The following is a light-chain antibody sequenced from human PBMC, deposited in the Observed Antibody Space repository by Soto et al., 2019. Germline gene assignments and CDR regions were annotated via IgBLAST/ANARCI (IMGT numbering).Light chain of an antibody. V-gene: IGLV1-40*01. CDR2: GNS. CDR3: QSYDSSLSGWV. Sequence: QSVLTQPPSVSGAPGQRVTISCTGSSSNIGAGYDVHWYQQLPGTAPKLLIYGNSNRPSGVPDRFSGSKSGTSASLAITVLQAEDEADYYCQSYDSSLSGWVFGTGTKVTVL. CDR1: SSNIGAGYD. J-gene: IGLJ1*01.